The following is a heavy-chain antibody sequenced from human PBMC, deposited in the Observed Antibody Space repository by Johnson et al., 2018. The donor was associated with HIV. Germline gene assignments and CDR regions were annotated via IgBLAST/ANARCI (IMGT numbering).Heavy chain of an antibody. CDR1: GFTVINNY. CDR3: YVFWSGQGFDI. J-gene: IGHJ3*02. V-gene: IGHV3-9*01. Sequence: QLVESGGGLVQPGGSLRLSCAVSGFTVINNYMTWVRQAPGNGLEWVSGISGNSGSIDYAASVKGRFSISRDNAKNSLYLQMNRLKPEDTAIYYCYVFWSGQGFDIWGQVTMVTVSS. CDR2: ISGNSGSI. D-gene: IGHD3-3*01.